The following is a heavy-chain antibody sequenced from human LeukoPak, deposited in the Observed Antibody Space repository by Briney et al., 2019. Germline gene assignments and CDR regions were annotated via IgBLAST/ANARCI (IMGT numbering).Heavy chain of an antibody. CDR2: ISYDGSNK. J-gene: IGHJ4*02. D-gene: IGHD1-26*01. V-gene: IGHV3-30-3*01. CDR1: GFTFSSYA. CDR3: ARTDHGIVGATKAFDPFDY. Sequence: GGSLRLSCAASGFTFSSYAMHWVRQAPGKGLEWVAVISYDGSNKYYADSVKGRFTISRDNSKNTLYLQMNSLRAEDTAVYYCARTDHGIVGATKAFDPFDYWGQGTLVTVSS.